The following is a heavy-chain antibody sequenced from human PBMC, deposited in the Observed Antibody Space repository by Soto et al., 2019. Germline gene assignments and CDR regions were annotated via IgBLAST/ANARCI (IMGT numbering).Heavy chain of an antibody. Sequence: SETLSLTCAVYGGSFSGYYWSWIRQPPGKGLEWIGEINHSGSTNYNPSLKSRVTISVDTSKNQFSLKLSSVTAADTAVYYCARLALRFHGAFDIWGQGTMVTVSS. CDR2: INHSGST. CDR1: GGSFSGYY. J-gene: IGHJ3*02. D-gene: IGHD3-3*01. V-gene: IGHV4-34*01. CDR3: ARLALRFHGAFDI.